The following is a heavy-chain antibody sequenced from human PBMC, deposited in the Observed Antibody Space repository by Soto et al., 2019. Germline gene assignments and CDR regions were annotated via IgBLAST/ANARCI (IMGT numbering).Heavy chain of an antibody. V-gene: IGHV4-61*08. Sequence: SETLSLTCTVSGGSISSGGYYWSWKRQHPGKGLEWIGEINHSGSTNYNPSLKSRVTISVDTSKNQFSLKLSSVTAADTAVYYCARFRYANVYDAFDIWGQGTMVTVSS. CDR1: GGSISSGGYY. CDR2: INHSGST. CDR3: ARFRYANVYDAFDI. J-gene: IGHJ3*02. D-gene: IGHD2-2*01.